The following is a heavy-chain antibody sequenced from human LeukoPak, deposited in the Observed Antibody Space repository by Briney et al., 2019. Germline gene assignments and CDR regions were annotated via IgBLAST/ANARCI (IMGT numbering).Heavy chain of an antibody. Sequence: GGSLRLSCSASGFTFSSYEMNWVRQAPGKGLEWVSYISSSGSTIYYADSVRGRFTISRDNAKNSLSLQMNSLRAEDTAVYYCAREPDYSSGWYMGDAFDIWGQGTMVTVSS. CDR1: GFTFSSYE. J-gene: IGHJ3*02. D-gene: IGHD6-19*01. CDR2: ISSSGSTI. V-gene: IGHV3-48*03. CDR3: AREPDYSSGWYMGDAFDI.